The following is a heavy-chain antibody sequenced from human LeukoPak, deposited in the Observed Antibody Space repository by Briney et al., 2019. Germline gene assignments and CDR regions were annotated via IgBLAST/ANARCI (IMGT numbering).Heavy chain of an antibody. CDR3: ARHITNSGSAFDL. D-gene: IGHD3-10*01. V-gene: IGHV4-59*08. Sequence: PSETLSLTCTVSDGSISGYYWGWIWQAPGRGLEWIAYIHYTGINNYNPSLKSRAAISVDTSTNQFSLKLTSVTAADTAMYYCARHITNSGSAFDLWGRGTLVTVSS. CDR2: IHYTGIN. J-gene: IGHJ2*01. CDR1: DGSISGYY.